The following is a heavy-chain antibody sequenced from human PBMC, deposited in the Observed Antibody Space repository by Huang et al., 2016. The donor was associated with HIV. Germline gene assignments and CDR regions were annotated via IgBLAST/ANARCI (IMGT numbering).Heavy chain of an antibody. CDR1: GFSFNTYV. J-gene: IGHJ4*02. Sequence: QVQLVQSGGGVVQPGGSLRLSCVASGFSFNTYVLHWVRQAPGKGLEWVTFIPYDGNKKYYVDSVEGRFHSSRDNSKSTLYLQLNGLRSEDTGLYYCAAGTGNFDAWGQGTLVSVSS. CDR2: IPYDGNKK. V-gene: IGHV3-30*02. D-gene: IGHD3-10*01. CDR3: AAGTGNFDA.